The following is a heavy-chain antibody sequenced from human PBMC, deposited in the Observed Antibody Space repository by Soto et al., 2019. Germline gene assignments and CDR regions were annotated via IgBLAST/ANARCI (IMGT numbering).Heavy chain of an antibody. V-gene: IGHV4-39*02. J-gene: IGHJ6*02. CDR3: ARDRRERVRGALYRYCGMDF. Sequence: PSETLSLTCVVSGASIRSSSYSWGWIRQPPGKGMEWIGSMSYGGGSYYNPSLKSRVTISADTSMNKISLKMSSVTDAETAVYCCARDRRERVRGALYRYCGMDFWGQGTPVTVSS. CDR2: MSYGGGS. CDR1: GASIRSSSYS. D-gene: IGHD3-10*01.